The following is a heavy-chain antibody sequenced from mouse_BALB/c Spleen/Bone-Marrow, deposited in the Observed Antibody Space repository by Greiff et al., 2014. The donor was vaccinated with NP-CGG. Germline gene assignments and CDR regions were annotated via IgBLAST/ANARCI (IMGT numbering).Heavy chain of an antibody. D-gene: IGHD2-14*01. Sequence: QVQLQQPGAELAKPGASVKMSCKASGYTFTSYWMHWVKQRPGQGLEWIGYINPSTGYTEYNQKFKDKATLTVDKSSSTAYMQLSSLTSEDSAVYYCAREGYDPWFAYWGQGTLVTVSA. CDR3: AREGYDPWFAY. CDR2: INPSTGYT. CDR1: GYTFTSYW. V-gene: IGHV1-7*01. J-gene: IGHJ3*01.